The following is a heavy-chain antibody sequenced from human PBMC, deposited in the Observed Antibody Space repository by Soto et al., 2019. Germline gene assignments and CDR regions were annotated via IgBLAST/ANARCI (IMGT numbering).Heavy chain of an antibody. CDR3: ARVRGSYYGYGMDV. CDR2: IYYSGST. J-gene: IGHJ6*02. V-gene: IGHV4-31*03. D-gene: IGHD1-26*01. CDR1: GGSISSGGYY. Sequence: TLSLTCTVSGGSISSGGYYWSWIRHHPGKGLEWIGYIYYSGSTYYNPSLKSRVTISVDTSKNQFSLKLSSVTAADTAVYYCARVRGSYYGYGMDVWGQGTTVTVSS.